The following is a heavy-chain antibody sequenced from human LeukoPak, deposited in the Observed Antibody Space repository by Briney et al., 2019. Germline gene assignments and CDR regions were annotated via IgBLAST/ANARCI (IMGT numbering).Heavy chain of an antibody. CDR3: AKGSSGGYRAITSVYYYYMDV. V-gene: IGHV4-59*01. CDR1: GGSISSYY. J-gene: IGHJ6*03. D-gene: IGHD2-15*01. CDR2: IYYSGST. Sequence: SETLSLTCTVSGGSISSYYWSWIRQPPGKGLEWIGYIYYSGSTNYNPSLKSRVTISVDTSKNRFSLKLSSVTAADTAVYYCAKGSSGGYRAITSVYYYYMDVWGKGTTVTVSS.